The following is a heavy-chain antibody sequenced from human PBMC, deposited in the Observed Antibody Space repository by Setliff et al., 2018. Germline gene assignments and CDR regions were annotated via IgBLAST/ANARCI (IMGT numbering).Heavy chain of an antibody. J-gene: IGHJ5*02. D-gene: IGHD1-1*01. Sequence: TLSLTCTVSGDSISSGSYHWSWIRKPAGKGLEWIGRIHPSGSTNYNPSLKSRVTISVDTSKNQFSLKVSSVTAADTAVYYFARTTGSTHNWLDPWGPGTLVTVSS. CDR1: GDSISSGSYH. CDR3: ARTTGSTHNWLDP. CDR2: IHPSGST. V-gene: IGHV4-61*02.